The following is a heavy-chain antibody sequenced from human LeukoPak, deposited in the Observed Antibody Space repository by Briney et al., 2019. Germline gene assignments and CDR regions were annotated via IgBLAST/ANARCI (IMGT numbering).Heavy chain of an antibody. CDR3: ARAFLMETTLIIGD. J-gene: IGHJ4*01. CDR2: IHSSGRT. V-gene: IGHV4-59*11. D-gene: IGHD1-1*01. CDR1: GDSMNSHY. Sequence: PSETLSLTCDVSGDSMNSHYWSWIRQPPGKGPECVGYIHSSGRTNQNPSLKSRVTLSVDTSKNQFSLTLNSVTAADTAIYYCARAFLMETTLIIGDLGQGTLVTVSS.